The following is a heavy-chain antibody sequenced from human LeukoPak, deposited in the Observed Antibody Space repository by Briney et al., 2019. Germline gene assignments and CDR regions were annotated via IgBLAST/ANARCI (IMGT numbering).Heavy chain of an antibody. CDR2: IYYSGST. D-gene: IGHD3-3*01. CDR1: GGSISSYY. V-gene: IGHV4-59*01. CDR3: ARDPNPHRLLEWLRDPPVFDL. Sequence: SETLSLTCTVSGGSISSYYWSWIRQPPGKGLEWIGYIYYSGSTNYNPSLKSRVTISVDTSKNQFSLKLSSVTAADTAVYYCARDPNPHRLLEWLRDPPVFDLWGRGTLVTVSS. J-gene: IGHJ2*01.